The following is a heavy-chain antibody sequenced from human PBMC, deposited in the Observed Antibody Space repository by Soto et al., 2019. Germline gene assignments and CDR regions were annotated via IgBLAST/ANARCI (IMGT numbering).Heavy chain of an antibody. CDR3: ARRYGEGHVFDI. D-gene: IGHD4-17*01. CDR1: GGSISSGGYY. CDR2: IYYSGST. V-gene: IGHV4-31*03. Sequence: TLSLTCTVSGGSISSGGYYWSWIRQHPGKGLEWIGYIYYSGSTYYNPSLKSRVTISVDTSKNQFSLKLSSVTAADTAVYYCARRYGEGHVFDISGQGPMVTVSS. J-gene: IGHJ3*02.